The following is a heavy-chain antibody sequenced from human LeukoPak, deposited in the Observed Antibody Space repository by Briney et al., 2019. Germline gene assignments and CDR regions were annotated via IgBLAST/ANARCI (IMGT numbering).Heavy chain of an antibody. Sequence: GGSLRLSWAASGFTFSSYDMHWVRHATGKGLEWVSAIGTAGDTYYPGSVKGRFTISRENAKNSLYLQMNSLRAGDTAVYYCARAPPGGGNSWVDYWGQGTLVTVSS. CDR1: GFTFSSYD. D-gene: IGHD4-23*01. CDR3: ARAPPGGGNSWVDY. CDR2: IGTAGDT. V-gene: IGHV3-13*01. J-gene: IGHJ4*02.